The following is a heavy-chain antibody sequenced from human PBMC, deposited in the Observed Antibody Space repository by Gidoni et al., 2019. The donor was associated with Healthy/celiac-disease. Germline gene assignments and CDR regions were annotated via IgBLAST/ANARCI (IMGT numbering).Heavy chain of an antibody. CDR3: AKGLYSSGWYYYFDY. J-gene: IGHJ4*02. V-gene: IGHV3-9*01. CDR1: GFTFADYA. CDR2: ISWNSGSI. D-gene: IGHD6-19*01. Sequence: EVQLVESGGGLVQHGRSLRLSCAASGFTFADYAMHWVRQAPGKGLEWVSGISWNSGSIGYADSVKGRFTISRDNAKNSLYLQMNSLRAEDTALYYCAKGLYSSGWYYYFDYWGQGTLVTVSS.